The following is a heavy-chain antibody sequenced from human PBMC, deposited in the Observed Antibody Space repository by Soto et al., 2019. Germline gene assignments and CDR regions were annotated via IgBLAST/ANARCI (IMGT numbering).Heavy chain of an antibody. V-gene: IGHV1-69*08. CDR1: GGTFSSYT. Sequence: QVQLVQSGAAVKKPGSSVKVSCKAPGGTFSSYTISWVRQAPGQGLEWMGRIIPILGIANYAQKFQGRVTITADKTTSKAYMELSSLRSEDTDVYYSARDCPLTGGMDVWGQGTTVTVSS. CDR2: IIPILGIA. J-gene: IGHJ6*02. CDR3: ARDCPLTGGMDV.